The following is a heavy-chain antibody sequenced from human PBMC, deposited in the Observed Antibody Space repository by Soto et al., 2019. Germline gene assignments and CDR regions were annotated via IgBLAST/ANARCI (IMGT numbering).Heavy chain of an antibody. Sequence: PGGSLRLSCAVSGFTFSLYGMHWVRQAPGKGLEWVAFISYEGRNKYYADSVKGRFTISRDNSKNTLSLQMESLRPEDTAVYYCAKGRDSTLLRWRYFDNWGQGTQVTVSS. J-gene: IGHJ4*02. CDR2: ISYEGRNK. CDR3: AKGRDSTLLRWRYFDN. V-gene: IGHV3-30*18. CDR1: GFTFSLYG. D-gene: IGHD2-15*01.